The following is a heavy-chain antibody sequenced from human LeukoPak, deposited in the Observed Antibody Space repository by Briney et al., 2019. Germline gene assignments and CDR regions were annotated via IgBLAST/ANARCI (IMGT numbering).Heavy chain of an antibody. CDR1: GFTFSGYG. CDR3: ARDPDDYGDYSYFDY. CDR2: IWYDGSNK. Sequence: GGSLRLSCAASGFTFSGYGMHWVRQAPGKGLEWVAVIWYDGSNKYYADSVKGRFTISRDNSKNTLFLQMNSLRAEDTAVYYCARDPDDYGDYSYFDYWGQGTLVTVSS. D-gene: IGHD4-17*01. V-gene: IGHV3-33*01. J-gene: IGHJ4*02.